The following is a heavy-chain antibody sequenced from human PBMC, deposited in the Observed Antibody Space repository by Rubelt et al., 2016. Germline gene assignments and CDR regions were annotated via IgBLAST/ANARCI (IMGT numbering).Heavy chain of an antibody. V-gene: IGHV1-69*06. CDR3: ASPPYDILTGYDYYYGMDV. J-gene: IGHJ6*02. CDR2: IIPIFGTA. Sequence: QVQLVQSGAEVKKPGSSVKVSCKASGGTFSSYAISWVRQAPGQGLEWMGGIIPIFGTANYAQKFQGRVTITADKSTRTGYMELGSLRSEDTAVYYCASPPYDILTGYDYYYGMDVWGQGTTVTVSS. CDR1: GGTFSSYA. D-gene: IGHD3-9*01.